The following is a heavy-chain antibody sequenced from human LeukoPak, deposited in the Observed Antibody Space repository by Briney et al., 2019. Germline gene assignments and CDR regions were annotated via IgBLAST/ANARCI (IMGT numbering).Heavy chain of an antibody. V-gene: IGHV1-2*02. D-gene: IGHD2-2*01. CDR1: GYTFTGYY. Sequence: ASVKVSCKASGYTFTGYYMHWVRQAPGQGLEWMGWINPNSGGTNYAQKFQGRVTMTRDTSISTAYMELSRLRSDDTAVYYCARVLPRIYCSSTSCPIDYWGQGTLVTVSS. CDR2: INPNSGGT. CDR3: ARVLPRIYCSSTSCPIDY. J-gene: IGHJ4*02.